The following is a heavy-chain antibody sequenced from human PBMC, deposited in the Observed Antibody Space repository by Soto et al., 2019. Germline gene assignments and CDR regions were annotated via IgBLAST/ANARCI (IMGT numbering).Heavy chain of an antibody. CDR1: GYTLTELS. J-gene: IGHJ4*02. V-gene: IGHV1-24*01. CDR3: ATNYYDSSGTFDY. CDR2: FDPEDGET. D-gene: IGHD3-22*01. Sequence: ASVKVSCMVSGYTLTELSMHWVRQAPGKGLEWMGGFDPEDGETIYAQKFQGRVTMTEDTSTDTAYMELSSLRSEDTAVYYCATNYYDSSGTFDYWGQGTLVTVSS.